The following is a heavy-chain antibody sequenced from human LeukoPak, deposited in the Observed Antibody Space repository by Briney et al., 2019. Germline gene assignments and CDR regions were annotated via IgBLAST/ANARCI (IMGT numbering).Heavy chain of an antibody. Sequence: GGSLRLSCAASGFTFSSYAMSWVRQAPGKGLEWVSYISSSSSTIYYADSVKGRFTISRDNAKNSLYLQMNSLRDEDTAVYYCARAEGLRDYLFDYWGQGTLVTVSS. CDR1: GFTFSSYA. V-gene: IGHV3-48*02. CDR3: ARAEGLRDYLFDY. J-gene: IGHJ4*02. D-gene: IGHD4-17*01. CDR2: ISSSSSTI.